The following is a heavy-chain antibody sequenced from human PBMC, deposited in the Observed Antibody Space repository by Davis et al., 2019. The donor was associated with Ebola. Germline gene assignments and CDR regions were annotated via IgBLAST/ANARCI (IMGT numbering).Heavy chain of an antibody. Sequence: MPGGSLRLSCAVYGGSFSGYYCSWIRQHPGKGLEWIGEVNHSGSTNYNPSLKSRVTISVVTAKIQFSLKLSSVTAADTAVYYCASRVDTAMASRSWFDPWGQGTLVTVSS. J-gene: IGHJ5*02. CDR2: VNHSGST. V-gene: IGHV4-34*01. CDR1: GGSFSGYY. CDR3: ASRVDTAMASRSWFDP. D-gene: IGHD5-18*01.